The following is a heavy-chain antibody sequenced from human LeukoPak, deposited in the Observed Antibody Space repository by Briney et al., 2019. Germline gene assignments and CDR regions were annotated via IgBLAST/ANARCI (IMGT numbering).Heavy chain of an antibody. D-gene: IGHD5-12*01. CDR1: GFSFSGSG. J-gene: IGHJ5*02. CDR2: IRSKANSYAT. Sequence: PGGSLRLSCAASGFSFSGSGIHWVRQASGKGLEWVGRIRSKANSYATAYAASVKGRVTISRDNAKNSVYLQMNSLRAEDTAVYYCARDRGYGDHPSWFDPWGQGTQVTVSS. CDR3: ARDRGYGDHPSWFDP. V-gene: IGHV3-73*01.